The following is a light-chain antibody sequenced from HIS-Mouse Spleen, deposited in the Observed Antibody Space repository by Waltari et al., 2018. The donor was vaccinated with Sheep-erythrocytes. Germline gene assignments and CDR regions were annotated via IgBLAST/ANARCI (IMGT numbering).Light chain of an antibody. CDR3: QSADSSGTYV. CDR1: ALPKQY. Sequence: SYELTQPPSVSVSPGQTARITCSGDALPKQYAYWYQPKQGQAPVLGIYNDSERPSGIPERFSGSSSGTTVTLTISGVQAEDEADYYCQSADSSGTYVFGTGTKVTVL. V-gene: IGLV3-25*03. J-gene: IGLJ1*01. CDR2: NDS.